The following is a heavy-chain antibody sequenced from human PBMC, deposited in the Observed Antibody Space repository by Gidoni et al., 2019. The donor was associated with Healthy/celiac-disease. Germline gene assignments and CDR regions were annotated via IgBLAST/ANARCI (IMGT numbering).Heavy chain of an antibody. Sequence: EVHLLQSGAEVKKPVESLTISCKCSGYSFTRYWIGWVRQMPGKGLEWMGIIYAGDSDTRYSPSFQGKVTISADKSISTAYLQWSSLKASDTAMYYCATADYYGSGSSDGMDVWGQGTTVTVSS. CDR3: ATADYYGSGSSDGMDV. CDR1: GYSFTRYW. D-gene: IGHD3-10*01. V-gene: IGHV5-51*03. CDR2: IYAGDSDT. J-gene: IGHJ6*02.